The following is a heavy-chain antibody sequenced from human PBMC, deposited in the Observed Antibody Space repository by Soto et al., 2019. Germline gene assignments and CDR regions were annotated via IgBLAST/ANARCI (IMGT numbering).Heavy chain of an antibody. Sequence: GPEVKKPGASVKVSCKASGYSFHNFGIIWVRQAPGQGLEWMGWISGQIAKTNYAQKFQDKVTMTTDTSTSTAYMELNTLTSDDTAMYYCARGPPSGSFSLTPRYWGQGTLVTVSS. V-gene: IGHV1-18*04. CDR1: GYSFHNFG. CDR2: ISGQIAKT. J-gene: IGHJ4*02. D-gene: IGHD1-26*01. CDR3: ARGPPSGSFSLTPRY.